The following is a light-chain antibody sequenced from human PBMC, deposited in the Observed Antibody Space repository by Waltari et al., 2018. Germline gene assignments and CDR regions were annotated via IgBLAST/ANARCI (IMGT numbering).Light chain of an antibody. CDR1: QRINSDY. V-gene: IGKV3-20*01. CDR3: QQHATIPLT. J-gene: IGKJ4*01. CDR2: GTS. Sequence: EIVLTQSPAALSLFHGEGATLSCRPSQRINSDYLAWYQQKPGQAPRLLIYGTSNRATGIPDRFSGSGFGTDFTLTISRLAPEDFAVYYCQQHATIPLTFGGGTKVDIK.